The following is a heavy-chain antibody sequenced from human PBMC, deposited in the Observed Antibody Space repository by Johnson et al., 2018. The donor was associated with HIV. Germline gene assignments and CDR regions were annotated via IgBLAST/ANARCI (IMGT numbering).Heavy chain of an antibody. J-gene: IGHJ3*02. V-gene: IGHV3-66*01. CDR1: GFIFSNAW. CDR3: ARGGWGDAFDI. CDR2: IYSGGST. D-gene: IGHD3-16*01. Sequence: VQLVESGGGLIEPGGSLRLSCAASGFIFSNAWMTWVRQAPGKGLEWVSIIYSGGSTYYADSVKGRFTISRDSSKNTVYLQMNNLRAEDTAVYYCARGGWGDAFDIWGQGTMVTVSS.